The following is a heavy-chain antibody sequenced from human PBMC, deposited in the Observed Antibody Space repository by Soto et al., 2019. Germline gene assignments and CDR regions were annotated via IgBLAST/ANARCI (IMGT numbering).Heavy chain of an antibody. V-gene: IGHV1-69*01. D-gene: IGHD3-22*01. J-gene: IGHJ4*02. CDR3: ARASTAYYDSSGIDY. Sequence: QVQLVQSGAEVKKPGSSVKVSCKAFGGTFSSYAISWVRQAPGQGLEWMGGIIPIFGTANYAQKFQGRVTITADESTSTAYMELSSLRSEDTAVYYCARASTAYYDSSGIDYWGQGTLVTVSS. CDR2: IIPIFGTA. CDR1: GGTFSSYA.